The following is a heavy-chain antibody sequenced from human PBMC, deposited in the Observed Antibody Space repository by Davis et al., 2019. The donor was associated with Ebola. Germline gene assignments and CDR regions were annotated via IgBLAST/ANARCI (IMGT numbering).Heavy chain of an antibody. Sequence: AASVKVSCKASGYTFTSYDINWVPQAPGQGLEWMGWMNPNSGNTGYAQKFQGRATMTRNTSISTAYMELSSLRSEDTAVYYCAASYCSGGSCYLGWFDPWGQGTLVTVSS. CDR2: MNPNSGNT. V-gene: IGHV1-8*01. CDR1: GYTFTSYD. CDR3: AASYCSGGSCYLGWFDP. D-gene: IGHD2-15*01. J-gene: IGHJ5*02.